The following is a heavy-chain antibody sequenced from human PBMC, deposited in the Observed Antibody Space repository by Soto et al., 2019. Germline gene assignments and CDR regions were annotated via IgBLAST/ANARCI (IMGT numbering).Heavy chain of an antibody. V-gene: IGHV3-30-3*01. J-gene: IGHJ6*02. CDR3: ARKLGTYDFWSGYQSDYGMDV. Sequence: QVQLVESGGGVVQPGRSLRVSCAASGFTFSNYAMHWVRQAPGKGLEWVAVILYDGSNEYYADSVKGRFTISRDNSKNXLXLXXNSLRGEDTAVYYCARKLGTYDFWSGYQSDYGMDVWGQGTTVTVSS. CDR1: GFTFSNYA. D-gene: IGHD3-3*01. CDR2: ILYDGSNE.